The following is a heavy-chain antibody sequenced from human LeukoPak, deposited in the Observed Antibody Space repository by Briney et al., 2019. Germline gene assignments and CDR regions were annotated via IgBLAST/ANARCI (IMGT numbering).Heavy chain of an antibody. D-gene: IGHD2-2*01. CDR1: GFTFDDYG. CDR3: ARVIVVVPAAKLNYFDY. J-gene: IGHJ4*02. V-gene: IGHV3-20*04. Sequence: GGSLRLSCAASGFTFDDYGMSWVRQAPGKGLEWVSGTNWNGGSTGYADSVKGRFTISRDNAKNSLYLQMNSLRAEDTALYYCARVIVVVPAAKLNYFDYWGQGTLVTVSS. CDR2: TNWNGGST.